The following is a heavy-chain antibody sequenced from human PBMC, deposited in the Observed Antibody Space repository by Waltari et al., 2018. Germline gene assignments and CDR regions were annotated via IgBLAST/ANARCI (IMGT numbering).Heavy chain of an antibody. Sequence: QVQLQQWGAGLLKPSETLSLTCAVYGGSFSGYYWSWIRQPPGKGLEWIGEINHSGSTNYNPSLKSRVTISVDTSKNQFSLKLSSGTAADTAVYYCARSRRDGYNGPRWGYWGQGTLVTVSS. CDR2: INHSGST. D-gene: IGHD5-12*01. CDR1: GGSFSGYY. V-gene: IGHV4-34*01. J-gene: IGHJ4*02. CDR3: ARSRRDGYNGPRWGY.